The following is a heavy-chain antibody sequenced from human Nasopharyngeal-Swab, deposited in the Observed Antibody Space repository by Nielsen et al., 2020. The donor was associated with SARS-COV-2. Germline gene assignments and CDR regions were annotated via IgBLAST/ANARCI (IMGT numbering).Heavy chain of an antibody. D-gene: IGHD5-18*01. J-gene: IGHJ4*02. V-gene: IGHV3-48*03. CDR1: GFTFSNYE. Sequence: GGFLRLSCAASGFTFSNYEMNWVRQAPGKGLEWLSYISGTAGTISYADSVKGRFTISTDNAKNSLYLQMNSLRAEDTALYYCARTTYSYGRFDYWGQGTLVTVSS. CDR2: ISGTAGTI. CDR3: ARTTYSYGRFDY.